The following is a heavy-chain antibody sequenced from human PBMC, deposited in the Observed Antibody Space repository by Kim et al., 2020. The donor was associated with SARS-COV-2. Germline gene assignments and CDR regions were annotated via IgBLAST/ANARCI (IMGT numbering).Heavy chain of an antibody. Sequence: SVQGEVTISADKSISTAYLQWSSLKASDTAMYYCARGWGSGAIAGWFDPWGQGTLVTVSS. J-gene: IGHJ5*02. CDR3: ARGWGSGAIAGWFDP. V-gene: IGHV5-51*01. D-gene: IGHD3-10*01.